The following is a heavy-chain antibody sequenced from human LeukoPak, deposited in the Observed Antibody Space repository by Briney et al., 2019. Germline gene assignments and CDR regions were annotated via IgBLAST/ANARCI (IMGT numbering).Heavy chain of an antibody. CDR3: AKDFFAAAGYYYYMDV. D-gene: IGHD6-13*01. CDR1: GFTLSSYW. CDR2: IKEDGSKK. V-gene: IGHV3-7*01. J-gene: IGHJ6*03. Sequence: PGGSLRLSCGASGFTLSSYWMTWVRQAPGKGLEWVANIKEDGSKKYYVESVRGRFTISRDNAENSLYLQMNSLRAEDTAVYYCAKDFFAAAGYYYYMDVWGKGTTVTVSS.